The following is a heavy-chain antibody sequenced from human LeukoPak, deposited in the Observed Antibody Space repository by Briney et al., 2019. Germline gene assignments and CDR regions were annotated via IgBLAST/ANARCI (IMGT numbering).Heavy chain of an antibody. Sequence: PGGSLRLSCAASGFTFDDYAMHWVRQAPGKGLEWVSGISWNSGSIGYADSVKGRFTISRDNAKNSLYLQMNSLRAEDTALYYCAKAPRESELRLYYFDYWGQGTLVTVSS. V-gene: IGHV3-9*01. CDR3: AKAPRESELRLYYFDY. CDR2: ISWNSGSI. CDR1: GFTFDDYA. J-gene: IGHJ4*02. D-gene: IGHD1-26*01.